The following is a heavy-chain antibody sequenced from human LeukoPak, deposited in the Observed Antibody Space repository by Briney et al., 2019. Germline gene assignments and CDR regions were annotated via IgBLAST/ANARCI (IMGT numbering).Heavy chain of an antibody. CDR1: SGSISSGTYY. Sequence: PSQTLSLTCTVSSGSISSGTYYWSWIRQRAGRGLEWIGRITSSGSTNYNPSLKNRVTISVDTSKNHFSLKLRSVTAADTAVYYCARTPRIAAAESFDFWGQGALVTVSS. V-gene: IGHV4-61*02. J-gene: IGHJ4*02. CDR2: ITSSGST. CDR3: ARTPRIAAAESFDF. D-gene: IGHD6-13*01.